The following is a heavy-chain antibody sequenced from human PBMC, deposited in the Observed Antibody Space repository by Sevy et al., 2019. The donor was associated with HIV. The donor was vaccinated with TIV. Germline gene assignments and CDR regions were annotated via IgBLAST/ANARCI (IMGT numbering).Heavy chain of an antibody. Sequence: GGSLRLSCAASGFTFSSYSMNWVRQAPWKGLEWVSYISSSSSTIYYAASVMGRFTISRDNARNSLYLQMNSLRDEVTAVYYCARDPYYVSMSMRFDPWGQGTLVTVSS. J-gene: IGHJ5*02. V-gene: IGHV3-48*02. CDR2: ISSSSSTI. D-gene: IGHD3-22*01. CDR1: GFTFSSYS. CDR3: ARDPYYVSMSMRFDP.